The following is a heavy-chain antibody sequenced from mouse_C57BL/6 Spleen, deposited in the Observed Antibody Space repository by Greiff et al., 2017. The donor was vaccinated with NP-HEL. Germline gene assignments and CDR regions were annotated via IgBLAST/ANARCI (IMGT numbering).Heavy chain of an antibody. CDR1: GFTFSNYW. CDR3: SITTVVANFDY. Sequence: EVQRVESGGGLVQPGGSMKLSCVASGFTFSNYWMNWVRQSPEKGLEWVAQIRLKSDNYATHYAESVKGRFTISRDDSKSSVYLQMNNLRAEDTGIYYCSITTVVANFDYWGQGTTLTVSS. CDR2: IRLKSDNYAT. V-gene: IGHV6-3*01. D-gene: IGHD1-1*01. J-gene: IGHJ2*01.